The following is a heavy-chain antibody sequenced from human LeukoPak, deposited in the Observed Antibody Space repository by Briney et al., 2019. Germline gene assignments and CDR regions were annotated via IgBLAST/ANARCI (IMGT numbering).Heavy chain of an antibody. D-gene: IGHD5-18*01. CDR2: INPKSGGT. V-gene: IGHV1-2*02. CDR1: GYTFIDYY. Sequence: ASVKVSCKTSGYTFIDYYVHWVRQAPGQGLEWMGWINPKSGGTLYAQTFQGRVTMTRDTSIRTVYMELSSLKSEDTAVYYCVRSSYGLNPDYWGQGTLVTVSS. J-gene: IGHJ4*02. CDR3: VRSSYGLNPDY.